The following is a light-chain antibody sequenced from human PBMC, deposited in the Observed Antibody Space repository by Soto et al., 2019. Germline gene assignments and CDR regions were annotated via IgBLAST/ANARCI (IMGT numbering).Light chain of an antibody. CDR3: QQVDSYPFT. CDR2: AAS. CDR1: QGISSY. V-gene: IGKV1-9*01. J-gene: IGKJ5*01. Sequence: DIQMTQSPSSLSASVGDRVTITCRASQGISSYLARYQQKLGKAPKLLIYAASTLQSGVPSRFSGNGSGTEFTLTINSLQPEDFATYYCQQVDSYPFTFGQGTRLEIK.